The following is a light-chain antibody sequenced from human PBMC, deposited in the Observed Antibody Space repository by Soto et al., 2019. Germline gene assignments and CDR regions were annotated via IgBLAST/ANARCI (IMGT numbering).Light chain of an antibody. V-gene: IGKV3-15*01. Sequence: EIVMTQSPVTLSVSPGERATFLCRASQSVRRNLAWYQQKPGQAPRILISGASTRATGIPARFSGSGSGTDFTLTISRLEPEDFAVYYCQQYGSSGTFGQGTKVDIK. CDR2: GAS. CDR1: QSVRRN. CDR3: QQYGSSGT. J-gene: IGKJ1*01.